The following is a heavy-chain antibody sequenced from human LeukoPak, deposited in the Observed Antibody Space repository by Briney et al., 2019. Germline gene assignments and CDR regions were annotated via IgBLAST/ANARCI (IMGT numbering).Heavy chain of an antibody. Sequence: SVKVSCKASGGTFSSCAISWVRQAPGQGLEWMGGIIPIFGTANYAQKFQGRVTITADKSTSTAYMELGSLRSEDTAVYYCARGGGGSSGSVYFNYWGQGTLVTVSS. D-gene: IGHD6-19*01. J-gene: IGHJ4*02. CDR3: ARGGGGSSGSVYFNY. V-gene: IGHV1-69*06. CDR2: IIPIFGTA. CDR1: GGTFSSCA.